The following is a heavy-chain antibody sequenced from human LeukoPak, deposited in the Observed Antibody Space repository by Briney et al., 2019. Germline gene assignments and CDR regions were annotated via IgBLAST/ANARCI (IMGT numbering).Heavy chain of an antibody. CDR2: LHHSGST. Sequence: SETLSLTCAVSGYSITSTYWWGWIRQTPGTGLEWIGSLHHSGSTSYSPSLKSRVSISADTSKNQFSLRLSSVTAADTAVYYCARVGGDHSTGHYSVDYWGQGTLVTVSS. J-gene: IGHJ4*02. V-gene: IGHV4-38-2*01. CDR3: ARVGGDHSTGHYSVDY. D-gene: IGHD3-22*01. CDR1: GYSITSTYW.